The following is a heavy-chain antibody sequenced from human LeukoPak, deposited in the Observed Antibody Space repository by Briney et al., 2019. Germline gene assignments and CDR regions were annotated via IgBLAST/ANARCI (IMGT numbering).Heavy chain of an antibody. CDR3: ARAFSGTS. CDR2: INGDGSGA. Sequence: GGSLRLSCAASGFTFSTYWMHWVRQAPGKGLVWVSRINGDGSGASYADSVKGRFTISRDNAKNTLYLQMSSLRAEDTAVYYCARAFSGTSWGQGTLVTVSS. D-gene: IGHD1-26*01. V-gene: IGHV3-74*01. CDR1: GFTFSTYW. J-gene: IGHJ5*02.